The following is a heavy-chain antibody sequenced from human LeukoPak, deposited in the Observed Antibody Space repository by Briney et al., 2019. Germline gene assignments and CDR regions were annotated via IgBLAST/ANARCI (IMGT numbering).Heavy chain of an antibody. J-gene: IGHJ6*03. CDR2: IRYDGSNK. CDR1: GFTFSSYV. V-gene: IGHV3-30*02. D-gene: IGHD1-26*01. Sequence: PGGSLRLSCAASGFTFSSYVMHWVRQAPGKGLEWVAFIRYDGSNKYYADSVKGRFTISRDNSKNTLYLQMNSLRSEDTAVYYCAASGGSYYYYYYMDVWGKGTTVTVSS. CDR3: AASGGSYYYYYYMDV.